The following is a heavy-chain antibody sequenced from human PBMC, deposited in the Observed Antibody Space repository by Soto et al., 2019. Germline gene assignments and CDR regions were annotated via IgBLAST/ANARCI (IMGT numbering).Heavy chain of an antibody. Sequence: PSETLSLTCTVSGGSISSYYWSWIRQPPGKGLEWIGYIYYSVSTNYNPSLKSRVTISVDTSKNQFSLKLSSVTAADTAVYYCARRYGGAFDIWGQGTMVTVSS. CDR2: IYYSVST. CDR1: GGSISSYY. V-gene: IGHV4-59*08. CDR3: ARRYGGAFDI. J-gene: IGHJ3*02. D-gene: IGHD3-10*01.